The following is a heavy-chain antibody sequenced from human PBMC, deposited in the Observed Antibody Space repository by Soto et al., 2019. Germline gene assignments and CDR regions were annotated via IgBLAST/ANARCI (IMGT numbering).Heavy chain of an antibody. J-gene: IGHJ4*02. D-gene: IGHD4-4*01. Sequence: QVQLVESGGDVIHSGKSLRLSCAVSGFTFSLYGMHWIRQAPGKGLEWVAFNSYEGRNKYYADSVKGRFTISRDNSKNTVSLQMDSLRPEDTAVYYCAKGRDSTLLRWQYFDNWGQGTQVTVSS. CDR2: NSYEGRNK. CDR1: GFTFSLYG. V-gene: IGHV3-30*18. CDR3: AKGRDSTLLRWQYFDN.